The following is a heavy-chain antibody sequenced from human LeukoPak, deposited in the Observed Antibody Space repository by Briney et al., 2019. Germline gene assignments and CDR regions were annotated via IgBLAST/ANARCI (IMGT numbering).Heavy chain of an antibody. CDR2: ISSSGSTI. J-gene: IGHJ4*02. CDR1: GFTFSSYE. V-gene: IGHV3-48*03. CDR3: ARESPLYYYGSGSYAY. Sequence: GGSLRLSCAASGFTFSSYEMNWVRQAPGKGLEWGSYISSSGSTIYYADSVKGRFTISRDNAKNSLYLQMNSLRAEDTAVYYCARESPLYYYGSGSYAYWGQGTLVTVSS. D-gene: IGHD3-10*01.